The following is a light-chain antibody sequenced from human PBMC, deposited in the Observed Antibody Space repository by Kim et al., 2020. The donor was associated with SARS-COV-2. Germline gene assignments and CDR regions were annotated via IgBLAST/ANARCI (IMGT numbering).Light chain of an antibody. CDR3: AAWDDSLTGRV. CDR2: RNN. J-gene: IGLJ2*01. CDR1: SSNFGSNY. Sequence: GQSLTISCSGSSSNFGSNYVYWYQQLPGTAPKLLIYRNNQRPSGVPDRFSGSKSGTSASLAISGLRSEDEADYYCAAWDDSLTGRVFGGGTQLTVL. V-gene: IGLV1-47*01.